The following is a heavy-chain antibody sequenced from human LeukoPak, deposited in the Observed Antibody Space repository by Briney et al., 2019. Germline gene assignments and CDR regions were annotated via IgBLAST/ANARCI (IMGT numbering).Heavy chain of an antibody. CDR2: LYDACST. CDR1: GFTLSSNY. V-gene: IGHV3-53*01. Sequence: GGCLRLSCAASGFTLSSNYMSWAPQAPGKGLEWVSVLYDACSTYYADSVKGRFTISRDKSKNTLYLQMNSLRAEDTAVYYCARGDRGYFDYWGQGTLVSVSS. CDR3: ARGDRGYFDY. D-gene: IGHD1-26*01. J-gene: IGHJ4*02.